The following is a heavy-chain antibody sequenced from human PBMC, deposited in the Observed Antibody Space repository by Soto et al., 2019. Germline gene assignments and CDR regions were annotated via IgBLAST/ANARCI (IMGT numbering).Heavy chain of an antibody. Sequence: SETLSLTCTVSGDSIISSDFYWGWVRQPPGKGLEWIGSIFYLGSSYYNPSLKSRVTMSVDTSKNQFSLRLRSVTAADTALYFCARHSLALRKNNWFDPCGQGIMVTVSS. J-gene: IGHJ5*02. CDR3: ARHSLALRKNNWFDP. V-gene: IGHV4-39*01. D-gene: IGHD3-3*02. CDR1: GDSIISSDFY. CDR2: IFYLGSS.